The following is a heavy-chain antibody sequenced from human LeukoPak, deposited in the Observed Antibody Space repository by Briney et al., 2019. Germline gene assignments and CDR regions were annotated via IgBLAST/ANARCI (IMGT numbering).Heavy chain of an antibody. CDR1: GYSISSGHY. Sequence: SETLSLTCTVSGYSISSGHYWGWIRQAPGKRLEWIGSIHSSGTTYYNPTLRSRVTISVDASKNQFSLNLTSVTAADAAVYYCARDLGFSGFDWAPWGQGTLVTVSS. D-gene: IGHD5-12*01. CDR3: ARDLGFSGFDWAP. J-gene: IGHJ5*02. V-gene: IGHV4-38-2*02. CDR2: IHSSGTT.